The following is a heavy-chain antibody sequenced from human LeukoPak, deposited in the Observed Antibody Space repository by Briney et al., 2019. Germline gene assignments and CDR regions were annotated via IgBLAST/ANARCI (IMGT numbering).Heavy chain of an antibody. CDR3: ARDRQRYSSGWYLY. CDR1: GFTFSSYS. Sequence: QAGGSLRLSCAASGFTFSSYSMSWVRQAPGKGLEWVSYISSSSSTIYYADSVKGRFTISRDNAKNSLYLQMNSLRDEDTAVYYCARDRQRYSSGWYLYWGQGTLVTVSS. J-gene: IGHJ4*02. CDR2: ISSSSSTI. D-gene: IGHD6-19*01. V-gene: IGHV3-48*02.